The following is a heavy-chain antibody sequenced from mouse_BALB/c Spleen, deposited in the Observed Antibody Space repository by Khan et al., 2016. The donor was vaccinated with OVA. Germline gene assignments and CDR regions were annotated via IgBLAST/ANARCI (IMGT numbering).Heavy chain of an antibody. CDR3: ARRNYFGYTFAY. V-gene: IGHV1-77*01. CDR2: ISPGSGDT. D-gene: IGHD1-2*01. Sequence: QVQLQQSGAELARPGASVKLSCKASGYTFTDYYINWVKQRTGQGLEWIGEISPGSGDTYYNEKFKGKATLTADTSSTTAYMQLSSLTSEASADYFCARRNYFGYTFAYWGQGTLVTVSA. CDR1: GYTFTDYY. J-gene: IGHJ3*01.